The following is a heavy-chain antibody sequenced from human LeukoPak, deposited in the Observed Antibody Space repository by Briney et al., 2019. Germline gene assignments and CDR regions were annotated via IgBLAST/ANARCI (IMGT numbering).Heavy chain of an antibody. V-gene: IGHV4-39*01. Sequence: SETLSLTCTVSGGSISSSDYYWGWIRQPPGKGLEWIVNIFHSGTTYYDPSLKSRVIISVDTSKNQFSLKLSSVTAADTALYYCARHNFRNGYNRPLDYWGQGTLVTVSS. D-gene: IGHD5-24*01. J-gene: IGHJ4*02. CDR2: IFHSGTT. CDR1: GGSISSSDYY. CDR3: ARHNFRNGYNRPLDY.